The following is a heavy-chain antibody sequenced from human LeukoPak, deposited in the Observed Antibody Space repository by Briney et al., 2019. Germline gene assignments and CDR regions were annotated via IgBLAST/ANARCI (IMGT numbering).Heavy chain of an antibody. CDR1: GFTFDDYA. CDR3: AKDLNYGDLLDY. V-gene: IGHV3-9*01. Sequence: GGSLRLSCAASGFTFDDYAMHWVRQAPGKGLEWVSGISWNSGSIGYADSVKGRFTISRDNAKNSPYLQMNSLRAEDTGVYYCAKDLNYGDLLDYWGQGTLVTVSS. D-gene: IGHD4-17*01. J-gene: IGHJ4*02. CDR2: ISWNSGSI.